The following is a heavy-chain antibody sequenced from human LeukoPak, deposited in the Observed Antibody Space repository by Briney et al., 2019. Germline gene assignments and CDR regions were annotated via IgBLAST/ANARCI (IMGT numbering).Heavy chain of an antibody. CDR1: GFTFSSYP. V-gene: IGHV3-21*06. CDR3: AREAAFDM. CDR2: ISSSSTYT. Sequence: GGSLRLSCAASGFTFSSYPMNWVRQAQGKGLEWVSSISSSSTYTFYADSVKGRFTISRDNAKNSLYLQMNSLRAEDTAVYYCAREAAFDMWGQGTMVTVSS. J-gene: IGHJ3*02.